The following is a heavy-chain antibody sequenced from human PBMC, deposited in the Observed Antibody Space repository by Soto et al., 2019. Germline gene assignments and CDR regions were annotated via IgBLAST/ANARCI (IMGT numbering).Heavy chain of an antibody. CDR1: GFTFISYG. CDR2: IGLGSSTK. Sequence: PGGSLRLSCAASGFTFISYGMNWVRQAPGKGLEWVSYIGLGSSTKYYADSVEGRFTISRDNAKNSLYLQMNSLRAEDTAVYYCARDQLYYNDISGRPLNAFDVWGQGTMVTVSS. V-gene: IGHV3-48*01. D-gene: IGHD3-22*01. J-gene: IGHJ3*01. CDR3: ARDQLYYNDISGRPLNAFDV.